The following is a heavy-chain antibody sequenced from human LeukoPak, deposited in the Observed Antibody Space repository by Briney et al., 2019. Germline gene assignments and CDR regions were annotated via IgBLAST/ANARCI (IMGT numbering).Heavy chain of an antibody. J-gene: IGHJ4*02. CDR3: ARDDRGYYDILTGYPLNPFDY. V-gene: IGHV3-11*01. D-gene: IGHD3-9*01. Sequence: GGSLRLSCAASGFTFSDYYMSWIRQAPGKGLEWVSYISSRSNTIYYADSVKGRFTISRDNAKNSLYLHMNSLRSDDTAVYYCARDDRGYYDILTGYPLNPFDYWGQGTLVTVSS. CDR1: GFTFSDYY. CDR2: ISSRSNTI.